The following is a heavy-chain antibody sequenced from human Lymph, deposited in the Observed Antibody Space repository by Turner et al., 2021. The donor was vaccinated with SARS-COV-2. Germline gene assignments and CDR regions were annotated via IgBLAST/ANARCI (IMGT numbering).Heavy chain of an antibody. CDR2: IKQDGSEK. V-gene: IGHV3-7*01. D-gene: IGHD1-26*01. CDR3: ARMGSSSWYFDY. Sequence: VQLVESGGGLVQPGGSLRLSCAASGFTFSYYWMSWVRQAPGKGLEWVANIKQDGSEKYYVDSVKGRFTISRDNAKNSLFLQMNSLRAEDTAVYYCARMGSSSWYFDYWGQGTLVTVSS. CDR1: GFTFSYYW. J-gene: IGHJ4*02.